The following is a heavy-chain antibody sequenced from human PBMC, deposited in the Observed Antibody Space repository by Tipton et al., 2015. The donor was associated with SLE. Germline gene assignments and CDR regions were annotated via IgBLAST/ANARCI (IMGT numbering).Heavy chain of an antibody. CDR2: TSAYNGYT. D-gene: IGHD6-19*01. Sequence: QLVQSGAEVKKPGGSVKVSCKASGYSFNSYGISWVRQAPGQGLEWMGWTSAYNGYTNYAQNLQGRVTMTTDTSTTTAYMELKSLSSDDTAVYYCARVDSSGRYSVDYWGQGTLVTVSS. CDR3: ARVDSSGRYSVDY. V-gene: IGHV1-18*01. CDR1: GYSFNSYG. J-gene: IGHJ4*02.